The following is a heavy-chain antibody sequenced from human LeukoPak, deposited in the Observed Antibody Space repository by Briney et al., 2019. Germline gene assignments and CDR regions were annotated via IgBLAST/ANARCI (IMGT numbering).Heavy chain of an antibody. V-gene: IGHV3-64*04. J-gene: IGHJ4*02. CDR1: GFTFSNYA. CDR2: ITNNGVST. CDR3: ARYYGEPTRRYFDY. D-gene: IGHD4-17*01. Sequence: PGGSLRLSCSASGFTFSNYALAWVRQAPGKGLEYVSVITNNGVSTYYADSVKGRFTISRDNSKNTLYLQMNSLRAEDTAVYYCARYYGEPTRRYFDYWGQGTLVTVSS.